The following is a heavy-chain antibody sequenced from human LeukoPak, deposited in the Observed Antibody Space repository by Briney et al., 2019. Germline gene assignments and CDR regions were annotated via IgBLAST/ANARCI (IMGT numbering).Heavy chain of an antibody. J-gene: IGHJ6*03. V-gene: IGHV1-46*01. Sequence: ASVKVSCKASGYTFTGYYMHWVRQAPGQGLEWMGIINPSGGSTSYAQKFQGRVTMTRDMSTSTVYMELSSLRSEDTAVYYCARDGGLEQLVWLAKAYYYMDVWGKGTTVTVSS. D-gene: IGHD6-13*01. CDR1: GYTFTGYY. CDR2: INPSGGST. CDR3: ARDGGLEQLVWLAKAYYYMDV.